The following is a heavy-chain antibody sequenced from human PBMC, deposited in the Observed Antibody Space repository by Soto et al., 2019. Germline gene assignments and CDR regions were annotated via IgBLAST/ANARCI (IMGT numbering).Heavy chain of an antibody. D-gene: IGHD6-13*01. V-gene: IGHV3-23*01. J-gene: IGHJ1*01. CDR3: AKGRLRSSWYQGYFQH. CDR2: ISGSGGST. Sequence: GSLRLSCAASGFTFRSYAMSWVRQAPGKGLEWVSAISGSGGSTYYADSVKGRFTISRDNSKNTLYLQMNSLRAEDTAVYYCAKGRLRSSWYQGYFQHWGQGTLVTVSS. CDR1: GFTFRSYA.